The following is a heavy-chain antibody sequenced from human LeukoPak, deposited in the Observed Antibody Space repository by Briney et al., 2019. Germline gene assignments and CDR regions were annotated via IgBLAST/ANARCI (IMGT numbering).Heavy chain of an antibody. Sequence: SETLCLTCTVSGGSISSYYWSWIRQPPGKGLEWIGYIYYSGSTNYNPSLKSRVTISVDTSKNQFSLKLSSVTAADTAVYYCARDATGTIDYWGQGTLVTVSS. D-gene: IGHD1-1*01. J-gene: IGHJ4*02. CDR2: IYYSGST. V-gene: IGHV4-59*01. CDR1: GGSISSYY. CDR3: ARDATGTIDY.